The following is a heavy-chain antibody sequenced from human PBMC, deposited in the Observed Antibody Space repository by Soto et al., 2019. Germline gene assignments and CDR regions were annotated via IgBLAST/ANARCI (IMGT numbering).Heavy chain of an antibody. CDR2: ISYDGSYQ. J-gene: IGHJ3*01. V-gene: IGHV3-30*18. Sequence: GGSLRLSCAASGFTFSSDGMHWVRQAPGKGLEWVAVISYDGSYQYYVDSVKGRFTISRDNSKNTLYLQMNSLRAEDTAVYYCAKDEISKTIRGDAFNFWGQGTMVTVSS. CDR3: AKDEISKTIRGDAFNF. D-gene: IGHD1-7*01. CDR1: GFTFSSDG.